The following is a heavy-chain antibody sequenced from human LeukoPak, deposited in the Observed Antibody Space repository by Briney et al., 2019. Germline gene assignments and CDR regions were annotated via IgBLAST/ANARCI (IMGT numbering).Heavy chain of an antibody. Sequence: DSVKGRFTISRDNSKNTLYLQMNSLGADDTAVYYCAKGNWRYFDYWGQGTLVTVSS. CDR3: AKGNWRYFDY. D-gene: IGHD1-1*01. J-gene: IGHJ4*02. V-gene: IGHV3-23*01.